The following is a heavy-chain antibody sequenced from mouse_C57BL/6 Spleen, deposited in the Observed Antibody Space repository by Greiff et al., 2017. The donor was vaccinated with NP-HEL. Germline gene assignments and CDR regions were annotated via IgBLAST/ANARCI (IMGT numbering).Heavy chain of an antibody. J-gene: IGHJ4*01. V-gene: IGHV1-82*01. CDR2: IYPGDGDT. CDR1: GYAFSSSW. CDR3: ARSGYYAMDY. Sequence: VQLQQSGPELVKPGASVKISCKASGYAFSSSWMNWVKQRPGKGLEWIGRIYPGDGDTNYNGKFKGKATLTADKSSSTAYMQLSSLTSEDSAVYFCARSGYYAMDYWGQRTSVTVSS.